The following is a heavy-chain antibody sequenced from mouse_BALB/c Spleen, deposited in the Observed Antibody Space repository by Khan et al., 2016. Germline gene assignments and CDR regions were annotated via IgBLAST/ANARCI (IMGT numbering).Heavy chain of an antibody. CDR1: GFIFSTFG. Sequence: EVELVESGGGLVQPGGSRKLSCAASGFIFSTFGMHWVRQAQEKGLEWVAYISSGSSTIYYAHTVKGRFTISRDNPKNTLFLQMTSLRSEDPGMYYSAREENRNDSGFTYWGQGTLGTVSA. V-gene: IGHV5-17*02. CDR2: ISSGSSTI. J-gene: IGHJ3*01. D-gene: IGHD2-14*01. CDR3: AREENRNDSGFTY.